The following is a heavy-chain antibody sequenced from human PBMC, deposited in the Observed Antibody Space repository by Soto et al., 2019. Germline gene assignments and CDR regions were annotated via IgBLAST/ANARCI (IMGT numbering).Heavy chain of an antibody. D-gene: IGHD6-19*01. CDR1: GFTFSSYA. J-gene: IGHJ6*02. Sequence: GGSLRLSCAASGFTFSSYAMSWVRQAPGKGLEWVSAISGSGGSTYYADSVKGRFTISRDNSKNTLYLQMNSLRAEDTAVYYCAKDREIPLGWYGMDVWGQGTTVTVSS. CDR2: ISGSGGST. V-gene: IGHV3-23*01. CDR3: AKDREIPLGWYGMDV.